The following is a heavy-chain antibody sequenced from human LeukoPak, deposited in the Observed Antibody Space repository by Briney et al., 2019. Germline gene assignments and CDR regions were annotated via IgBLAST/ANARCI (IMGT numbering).Heavy chain of an antibody. D-gene: IGHD3-10*01. Sequence: SVKVSCKAFGYTFTKEAISWVRQAPGQGLEWMGGIIPIFGTANYAQKFQGRVTITADESTSTAYMELSSLRSEDTAVYYCARDEGSSGYYGSGSQFDPWGQGTLVTVSS. V-gene: IGHV1-69*13. CDR3: ARDEGSSGYYGSGSQFDP. CDR1: GYTFTKEA. CDR2: IIPIFGTA. J-gene: IGHJ5*02.